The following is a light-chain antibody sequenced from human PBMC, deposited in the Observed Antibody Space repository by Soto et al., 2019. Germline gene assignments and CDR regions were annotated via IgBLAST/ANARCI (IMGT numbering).Light chain of an antibody. V-gene: IGLV6-57*02. CDR2: EDN. CDR1: SGSIASNY. Sequence: NFMLTQPHSVSESPGKTVTISCTGSSGSIASNYVQWYQQRPGSAPTTVIYEDNQRPSGVPDRFSGSIDSSSNSASLTISGLKNEDEADYYCQSYDSSYVVFGGGTKVTVL. CDR3: QSYDSSYVV. J-gene: IGLJ2*01.